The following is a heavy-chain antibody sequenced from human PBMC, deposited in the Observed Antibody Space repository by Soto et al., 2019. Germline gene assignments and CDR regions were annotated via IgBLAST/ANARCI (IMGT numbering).Heavy chain of an antibody. D-gene: IGHD5-12*01. CDR1: GYTFTSYA. Sequence: GASVKVSCKASGYTFTSYAMHWVRQAPGQRLEWMGWINAGNGNTKYSQKFQGRVTITRDTSASTAYMELSSLRSEDTAVYYCARDADGWITAGIYWFDPWGQGTLVTVSS. J-gene: IGHJ5*02. V-gene: IGHV1-3*01. CDR3: ARDADGWITAGIYWFDP. CDR2: INAGNGNT.